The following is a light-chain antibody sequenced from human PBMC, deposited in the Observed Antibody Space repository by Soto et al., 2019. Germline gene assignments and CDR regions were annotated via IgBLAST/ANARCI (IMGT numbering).Light chain of an antibody. J-gene: IGKJ1*01. CDR3: QKYNKAPWT. CDR1: QDISDY. V-gene: IGKV1-27*01. CDR2: AAS. Sequence: DIQMTQSPSSLSASLGDRVTITCRASQDISDYLAWYQQKPGSPPNLLISAASTLQSGVPSRFRGSGAETDFTLTITSLQPEDVATYYCQKYNKAPWTFGQGTKVEIK.